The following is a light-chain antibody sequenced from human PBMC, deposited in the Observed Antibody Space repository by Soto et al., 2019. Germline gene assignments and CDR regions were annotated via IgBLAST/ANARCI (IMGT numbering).Light chain of an antibody. CDR2: GAS. Sequence: EIVLTQSPGTLSLSPGERATLSCRASQSVSSNYLSWYQRKPGQAPRLLIYGASSWSIDIPNRLSCSGSGTHFTLTITKQEPEDFAVYCCQQYCSSHQPFGQGTKVEI. CDR3: QQYCSSHQP. CDR1: QSVSSNY. V-gene: IGKV3-20*01. J-gene: IGKJ1*01.